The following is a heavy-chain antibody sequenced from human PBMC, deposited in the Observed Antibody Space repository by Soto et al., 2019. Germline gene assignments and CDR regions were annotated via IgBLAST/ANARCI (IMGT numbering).Heavy chain of an antibody. J-gene: IGHJ4*02. CDR1: GFTFSNAW. V-gene: IGHV3-15*07. Sequence: GGSLRLSCAASGFTFSNAWMNWVRQAPGKGLEWVGRIKSKTDGGTTDYAAPVKGRFTISRDDSKNTLYLQMNSLKTEDTAVYYCTSTMIAVAGIYEPVGYWGQGTLVTVSS. CDR3: TSTMIAVAGIYEPVGY. CDR2: IKSKTDGGTT. D-gene: IGHD6-19*01.